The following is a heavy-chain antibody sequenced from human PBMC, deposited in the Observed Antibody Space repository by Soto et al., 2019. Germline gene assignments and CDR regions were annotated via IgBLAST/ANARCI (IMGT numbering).Heavy chain of an antibody. CDR1: GFSFSSYS. Sequence: EIQLVASGGGLVKPGGSLRLSCAASGFSFSSYSFNWVRQAPGKGLEWVSSISSSSGYTNYADSVKGRFAIFRDNAKKSLYLQLNSLRAEDTGVYYCARIVIVPLGHYGMDVWGQGTTVSVSS. V-gene: IGHV3-21*02. CDR3: ARIVIVPLGHYGMDV. D-gene: IGHD2-2*01. J-gene: IGHJ6*02. CDR2: ISSSSGYT.